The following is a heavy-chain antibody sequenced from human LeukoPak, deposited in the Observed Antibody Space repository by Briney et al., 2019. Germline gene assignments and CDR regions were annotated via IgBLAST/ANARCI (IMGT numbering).Heavy chain of an antibody. D-gene: IGHD3-9*01. V-gene: IGHV3-30*18. Sequence: GGSLRLSCAASGFTFSSYGMHWVRQAPGKGLEWVAVISYDGSNKYYADSVKGRFTISRDNSKNTLYLQMNSLRAEDTAVYYCAKDVGRYDILTGYSSWGQGTLVTVSS. J-gene: IGHJ4*02. CDR1: GFTFSSYG. CDR3: AKDVGRYDILTGYSS. CDR2: ISYDGSNK.